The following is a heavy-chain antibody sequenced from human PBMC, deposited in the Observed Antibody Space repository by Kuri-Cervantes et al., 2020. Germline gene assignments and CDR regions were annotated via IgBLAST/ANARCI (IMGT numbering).Heavy chain of an antibody. CDR2: ISAYNGNT. D-gene: IGHD3-3*01. Sequence: ALVKVSCKASGYTFTSYGISWVRQAPGQGLEWMGWISAYNGNTNYAQKLQGRVTMTTDTSMSTAYMELRSLRSDDTAVYYCARDRCRGVRFLEWLHPLYYYGMDVWGQGTTVTVSS. CDR1: GYTFTSYG. J-gene: IGHJ6*02. CDR3: ARDRCRGVRFLEWLHPLYYYGMDV. V-gene: IGHV1-18*01.